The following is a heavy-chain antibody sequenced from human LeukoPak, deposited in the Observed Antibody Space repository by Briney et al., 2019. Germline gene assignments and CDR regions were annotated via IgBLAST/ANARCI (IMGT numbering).Heavy chain of an antibody. Sequence: GGSRRLSCAASGFTFDDSGMSWVRHAPGKGLEWVSGINWDGSSTGYADSVKGRFTISRDNAKNSLYLQMNSLKAEDTALYFCAKGKPRGDYYGSGIYFYFDYWGQGALVTVSS. J-gene: IGHJ4*02. CDR2: INWDGSST. CDR1: GFTFDDSG. CDR3: AKGKPRGDYYGSGIYFYFDY. V-gene: IGHV3-20*04. D-gene: IGHD3-10*01.